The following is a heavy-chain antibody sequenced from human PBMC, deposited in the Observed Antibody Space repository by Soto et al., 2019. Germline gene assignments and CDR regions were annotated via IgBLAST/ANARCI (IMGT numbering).Heavy chain of an antibody. Sequence: SETLSLTCSVSGDSVSGGIYHWTWVRQTPGKGLEWIGEIYHTGNTNYNPSLRSRATISVDMSKRQFSLNVTSVTAADTAIYYCARDLTYWGQGTLVTVSS. CDR1: GDSVSGGIYH. CDR3: ARDLTY. V-gene: IGHV4-61*01. J-gene: IGHJ4*02. CDR2: IYHTGNT.